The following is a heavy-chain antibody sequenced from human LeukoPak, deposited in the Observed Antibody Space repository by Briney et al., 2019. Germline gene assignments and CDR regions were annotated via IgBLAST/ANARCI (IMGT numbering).Heavy chain of an antibody. J-gene: IGHJ4*02. Sequence: ASVKVSCKVSGYNSNELSMHWVRQAPGKGLEWMGGFDPEDGETIYAQKFQGRVTMTEDTSTDTAYMELSSLRSEDTAVYYCATDPGRDGYNRAWDYWGQGTLVTVSS. CDR3: ATDPGRDGYNRAWDY. CDR2: FDPEDGET. D-gene: IGHD5-24*01. CDR1: GYNSNELS. V-gene: IGHV1-24*01.